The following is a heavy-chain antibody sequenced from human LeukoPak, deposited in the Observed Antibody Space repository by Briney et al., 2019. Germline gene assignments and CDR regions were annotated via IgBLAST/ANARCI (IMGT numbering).Heavy chain of an antibody. D-gene: IGHD1-14*01. CDR2: ISGSGGST. J-gene: IGHJ6*03. CDR3: AKVTGDYYYYYYMDV. Sequence: GGSLRLSCAASGFTFSSYAMSWVRQAPGKGLEWVSAISGSGGSTYYADSVKGRFTISRDNSKNTLYLQMSSLRAEDTAVYYCAKVTGDYYYYYYMDVWGKGTTVTVSS. CDR1: GFTFSSYA. V-gene: IGHV3-23*01.